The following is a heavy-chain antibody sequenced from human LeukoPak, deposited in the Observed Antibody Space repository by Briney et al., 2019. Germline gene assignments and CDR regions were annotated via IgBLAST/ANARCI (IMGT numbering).Heavy chain of an antibody. CDR3: ARDTWNYGVGWFDP. CDR1: GYTFTSYG. J-gene: IGHJ5*02. V-gene: IGHV1-2*02. Sequence: ASVKVSCKASGYTFTSYGISWVRQAPGQGLEWMGWINPDSGGTNSAQKFQGRVTMTRDTSISTVYMELSRLRSDDTAVYYCARDTWNYGVGWFDPWGQGTLVTVSS. CDR2: INPDSGGT. D-gene: IGHD1-7*01.